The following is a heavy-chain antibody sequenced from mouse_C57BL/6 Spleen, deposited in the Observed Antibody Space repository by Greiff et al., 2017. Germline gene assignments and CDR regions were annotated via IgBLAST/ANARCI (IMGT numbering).Heavy chain of an antibody. CDR2: IDPSDSYT. Sequence: QVQLKQPGAELVRPGPSVKLSCKASGYTFTSYWMHWVKQRPGQGLEWIGVIDPSDSYTNYNQKFKGKATLTVDTSSSTAYMQLSSLTSEDSAVYYCARRGTPVYFDYWGQGTTLTVSS. CDR3: ARRGTPVYFDY. CDR1: GYTFTSYW. J-gene: IGHJ2*01. V-gene: IGHV1-59*01.